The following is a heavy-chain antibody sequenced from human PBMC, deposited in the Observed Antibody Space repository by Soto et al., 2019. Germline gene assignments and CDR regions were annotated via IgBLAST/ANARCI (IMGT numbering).Heavy chain of an antibody. CDR3: TPLGTS. D-gene: IGHD1-1*01. CDR2: VKTKADGGTA. V-gene: IGHV3-15*07. J-gene: IGHJ4*02. Sequence: EVQLVESGGGLVKPGGSLKISCVASGFNFTDAWMNWVRQAPGKGLEWVGHVKTKADGGTADYAASVKGRFTVSRDESKNTLFLEMNSLKNEETGLYYCTPLGTSWGQGNLVAVSS. CDR1: GFNFTDAW.